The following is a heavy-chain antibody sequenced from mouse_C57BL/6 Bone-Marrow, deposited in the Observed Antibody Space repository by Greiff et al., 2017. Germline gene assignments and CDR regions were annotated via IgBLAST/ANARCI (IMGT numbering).Heavy chain of an antibody. J-gene: IGHJ2*01. CDR1: GYTFTSYW. V-gene: IGHV1-69*01. CDR3: ARGGGVRFDY. Sequence: QVQLKQPGAELVMPGASVKLSCKASGYTFTSYWMHWVKQRPGQGLEWIGEIDPSDSYTNYNQKFKGKSTLTVDKSSSTAYMQLSSLTSEDSAVDYCARGGGVRFDYWGQGTTLTVSS. CDR2: IDPSDSYT. D-gene: IGHD5-1*01.